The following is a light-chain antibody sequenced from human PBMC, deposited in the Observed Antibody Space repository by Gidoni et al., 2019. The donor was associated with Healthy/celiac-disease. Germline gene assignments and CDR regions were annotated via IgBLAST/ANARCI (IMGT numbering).Light chain of an antibody. CDR3: QQYNSYSGP. V-gene: IGKV1-5*01. CDR1: QSISSW. J-gene: IGKJ1*01. Sequence: DIQMTQSPSTLSASVGDRVTITCRASQSISSWLAWYQQKPGKAPKLLIYDASSLESGVPSRFIGSGSGTEFTLTISSLQPDDFATYYCQQYNSYSGPFGQGTKVEIK. CDR2: DAS.